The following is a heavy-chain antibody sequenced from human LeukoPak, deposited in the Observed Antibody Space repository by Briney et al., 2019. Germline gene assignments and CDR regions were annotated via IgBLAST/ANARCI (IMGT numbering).Heavy chain of an antibody. Sequence: ASVKVSCKASGYTFSNYAINWVRQAPGQGLAWMGGIIPILRTPSYAEKFQGRVPITTDESTSTAHMELSGLRSEDTAVYYCTRGSDSYYYYSMDVWGRGTTVIVSS. CDR1: GYTFSNYA. CDR2: IIPILRTP. CDR3: TRGSDSYYYYSMDV. V-gene: IGHV1-69*05. J-gene: IGHJ6*03.